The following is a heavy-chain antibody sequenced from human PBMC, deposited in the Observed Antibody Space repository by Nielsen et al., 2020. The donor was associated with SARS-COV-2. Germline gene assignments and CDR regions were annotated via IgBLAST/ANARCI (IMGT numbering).Heavy chain of an antibody. Sequence: GGSVRLSCTGSGFTFSVYSMNWVRQAPGKGLEWVASISGDSNYIFYSELVKGRFTMSRDNGKNSLYLQMNTLRSEDTALYYCTRGFYYQSDCGGQGTLVTVSS. J-gene: IGHJ4*02. CDR1: GFTFSVYS. CDR3: TRGFYYQSDC. D-gene: IGHD1-26*01. CDR2: ISGDSNYI. V-gene: IGHV3-21*01.